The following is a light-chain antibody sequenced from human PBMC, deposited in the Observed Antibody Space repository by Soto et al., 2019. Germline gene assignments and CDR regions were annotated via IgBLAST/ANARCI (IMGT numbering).Light chain of an antibody. V-gene: IGKV3-20*01. CDR2: GAS. Sequence: EILFTQSPGTLSLSPGERATLSCRASQSLSSSWLAWYQQKPGKAPRLLIYGASSRATGITDRFSGRRSGTDFTLTTSRLEPQDFSVYYCQQYHSCVWTFGQGTKVDI. J-gene: IGKJ1*01. CDR3: QQYHSCVWT. CDR1: QSLSSSW.